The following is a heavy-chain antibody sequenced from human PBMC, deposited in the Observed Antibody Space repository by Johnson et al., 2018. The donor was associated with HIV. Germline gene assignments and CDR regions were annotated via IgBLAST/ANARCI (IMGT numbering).Heavy chain of an antibody. CDR1: GFTFSSYA. Sequence: QVQLVESGGGVVQPGRSLRLSCAASGFTFSSYAMHWVRQAPGKGLEWVAVISFDGSNKYYADSLRGRFTISRDNSKNTLHLQMNSLRAADTAVYYCARDATYYYDSSGYHDAFDIWGQGTMVTVSS. D-gene: IGHD3-22*01. J-gene: IGHJ3*02. CDR3: ARDATYYYDSSGYHDAFDI. CDR2: ISFDGSNK. V-gene: IGHV3-30*04.